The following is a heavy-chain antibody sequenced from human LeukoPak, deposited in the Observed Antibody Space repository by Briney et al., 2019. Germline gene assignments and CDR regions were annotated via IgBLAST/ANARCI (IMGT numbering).Heavy chain of an antibody. D-gene: IGHD2-2*02. CDR1: GFTFSTYW. CDR3: AREVYCSSTSCYTGYFQH. J-gene: IGHJ1*01. V-gene: IGHV3-7*01. CDR2: IKQDESEN. Sequence: PGGSLRLSCAASGFTFSTYWMSWVRQAPGKGLEWVANIKQDESENSYVDSVKGRFSISRDNAKNSLYLQMNSLRAEDTAVYYCAREVYCSSTSCYTGYFQHWGQGTLVTVSS.